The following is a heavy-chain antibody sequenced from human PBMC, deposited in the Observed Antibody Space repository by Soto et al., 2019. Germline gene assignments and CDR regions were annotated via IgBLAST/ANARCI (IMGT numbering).Heavy chain of an antibody. D-gene: IGHD6-6*01. CDR1: GYSFTSYA. Sequence: PGESLKISCKGSGYSFTSYAMHWVRQAPGQRLEWMGWINAGNGNTKYSQKFQGRVTITRDTSASTAYMELSSLRSEDTAVYYCASSDPEYSSSLDYWGQGTLVTVSS. J-gene: IGHJ4*02. CDR2: INAGNGNT. CDR3: ASSDPEYSSSLDY. V-gene: IGHV1-3*01.